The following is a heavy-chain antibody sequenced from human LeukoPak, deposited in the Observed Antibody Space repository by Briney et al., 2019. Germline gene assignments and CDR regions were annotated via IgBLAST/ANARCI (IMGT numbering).Heavy chain of an antibody. D-gene: IGHD2-2*01. V-gene: IGHV1-2*02. J-gene: IGHJ6*02. Sequence: ASVKVSCKASGYTFTGYYMHWVRQAPGQGLEWMGWINPNSGGTNYAQKFQGRVTMTRDTSISTAYMELSSLRSEDTAVYYCASALYCSSTSCYDGMDVWGQGTTVTVSS. CDR1: GYTFTGYY. CDR2: INPNSGGT. CDR3: ASALYCSSTSCYDGMDV.